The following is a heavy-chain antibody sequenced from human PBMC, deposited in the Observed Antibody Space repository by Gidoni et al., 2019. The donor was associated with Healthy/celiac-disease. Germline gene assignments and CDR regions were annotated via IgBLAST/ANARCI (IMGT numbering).Heavy chain of an antibody. Sequence: EVQLVESGGGLVKPGGSLRLSCAASGFTFSIYSMNWVRQAPGKGLEWVSSISRSGSTIYYADSVKGRFTSYRDNAKNSLYLQMNSLRAEDTAVYYCARGVIDYGGSTDEDAFDIWGQGTMVTVSS. J-gene: IGHJ3*02. V-gene: IGHV3-21*01. CDR2: ISRSGSTI. CDR3: ARGVIDYGGSTDEDAFDI. D-gene: IGHD4-17*01. CDR1: GFTFSIYS.